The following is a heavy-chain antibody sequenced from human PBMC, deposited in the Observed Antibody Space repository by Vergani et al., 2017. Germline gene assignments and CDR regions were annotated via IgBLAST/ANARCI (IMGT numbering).Heavy chain of an antibody. CDR2: ISGSGGST. D-gene: IGHD6-19*01. J-gene: IGHJ4*02. Sequence: EVQLLESGGGLVQPGGSLRLSCAASGFTFSSYDMHWVRQAPGKGLEWVSAISGSGGSTYYADSLKGRFTISRDNSKNTLYLQMNSLRAEDTAVYYCAKVRMIRLAVAGPFDYWGQGTLVTVSS. CDR3: AKVRMIRLAVAGPFDY. V-gene: IGHV3-23*01. CDR1: GFTFSSYD.